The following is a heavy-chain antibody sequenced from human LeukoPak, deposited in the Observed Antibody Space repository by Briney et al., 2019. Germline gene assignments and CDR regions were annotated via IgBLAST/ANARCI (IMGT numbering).Heavy chain of an antibody. D-gene: IGHD6-6*01. CDR2: INPSGGST. J-gene: IGHJ4*02. Sequence: ASVKVSCKASGYTFTSYEINWVRQATGQGLEWMGIINPSGGSTSYAQKFQGRVTMTRDMSTSTVYMELSSLRSEDTAVYYCARPEKSYSSSSLDYWGQGTLVTVSS. CDR3: ARPEKSYSSSSLDY. CDR1: GYTFTSYE. V-gene: IGHV1-46*01.